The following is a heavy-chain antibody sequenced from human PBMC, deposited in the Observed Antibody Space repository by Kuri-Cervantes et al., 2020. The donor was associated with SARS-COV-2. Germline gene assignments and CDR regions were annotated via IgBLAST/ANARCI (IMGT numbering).Heavy chain of an antibody. D-gene: IGHD1-26*01. CDR3: AREKLYSGSHIDY. CDR2: ISYDGSNK. CDR1: GFTFSSYG. J-gene: IGHJ4*02. Sequence: GGSLRLSCAASGFTFSSYGMHWVRQAPGKGLEWVAVISYDGSNKYYADSVKGRFTISRDNSKNTLYLQMNSLRADDTAVYYCAREKLYSGSHIDYWGQGTLVTVSS. V-gene: IGHV3-30*03.